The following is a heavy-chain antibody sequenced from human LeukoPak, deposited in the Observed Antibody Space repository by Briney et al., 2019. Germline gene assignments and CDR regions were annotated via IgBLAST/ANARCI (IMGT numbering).Heavy chain of an antibody. CDR3: ATEGGGWYYFDY. CDR1: GYTLTELS. Sequence: ASVKVSCKVSGYTLTELSMHWVRQAPGKGLEWVGGFDPEDGETIYAQKFQGRVTMTEDTSTDTAYMELSSLRSEDTAVYYCATEGGGWYYFDYWGQGTLVTVSS. CDR2: FDPEDGET. J-gene: IGHJ4*02. V-gene: IGHV1-24*01. D-gene: IGHD6-19*01.